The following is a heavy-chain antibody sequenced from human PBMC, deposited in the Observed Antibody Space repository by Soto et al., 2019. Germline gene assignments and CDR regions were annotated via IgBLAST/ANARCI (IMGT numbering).Heavy chain of an antibody. CDR3: ARDAGDSGHYYYYYGMDV. CDR1: GFTFSSYA. J-gene: IGHJ6*02. CDR2: ISYDGSNK. D-gene: IGHD1-26*01. V-gene: IGHV3-30-3*01. Sequence: VGSLRLSCAASGFTFSSYAMHWVRQAPGKGLEWVAVISYDGSNKYYADSVKGRFTISRDNSKNTLYLQMNSLRAEDTAVYYCARDAGDSGHYYYYYGMDVWGQGTTVTVSS.